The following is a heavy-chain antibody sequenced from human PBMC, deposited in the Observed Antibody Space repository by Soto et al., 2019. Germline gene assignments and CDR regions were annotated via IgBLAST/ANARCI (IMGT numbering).Heavy chain of an antibody. V-gene: IGHV4-59*01. CDR2: IYYSGST. D-gene: IGHD6-19*01. CDR3: ARLSPLAVAGRVGIWFDP. CDR1: GGSISSYY. Sequence: SETLSLTCTVSGGSISSYYWSWIRQPPGKGLEWIGYIYYSGSTNCNPSLKSRVTISVDTSKNQFSLKLSSVTAADTAVYYCARLSPLAVAGRVGIWFDPWGHGTLVTVSS. J-gene: IGHJ5*02.